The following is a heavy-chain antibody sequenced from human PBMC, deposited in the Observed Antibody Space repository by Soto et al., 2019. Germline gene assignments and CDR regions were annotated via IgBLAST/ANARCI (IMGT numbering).Heavy chain of an antibody. CDR3: ARVRQGCSANNCYFDP. CDR1: GGSVRAPDW. CDR2: VQISGHS. D-gene: IGHD1-1*01. V-gene: IGHV4-4*02. J-gene: IGHJ5*01. Sequence: PSETLSLTCTLSGGSVRAPDWWNWVRQSPDKGLEWIAEVQISGHSNYNPSLRSRVSVSIDSSKNQFYLNLNSVTAADTAIYYCARVRQGCSANNCYFDPWGQGTQVTVSS.